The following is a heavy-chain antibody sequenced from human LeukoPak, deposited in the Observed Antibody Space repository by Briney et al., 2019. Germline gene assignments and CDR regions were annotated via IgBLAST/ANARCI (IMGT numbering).Heavy chain of an antibody. CDR1: GYTFTSYY. Sequence: ASVKVSCKASGYTFTSYYMHWVRQAPGQGLEWMGIINPSGGSTNYAQKFQGRVTMTRDTSISTAYMELSRLRSDDTAVYYCARIRAVAAHDAFDIWGQGTMVTVSS. V-gene: IGHV1-46*01. CDR3: ARIRAVAAHDAFDI. J-gene: IGHJ3*02. D-gene: IGHD6-19*01. CDR2: INPSGGST.